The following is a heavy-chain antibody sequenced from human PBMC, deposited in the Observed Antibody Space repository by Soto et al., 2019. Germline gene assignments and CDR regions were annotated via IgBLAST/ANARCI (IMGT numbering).Heavy chain of an antibody. CDR1: GFNFDNYG. CDR2: ITYDESNK. V-gene: IGHV3-30*18. D-gene: IGHD1-7*01. CDR3: AKDRVGGTFYTPLGF. J-gene: IGHJ4*02. Sequence: GGSLRPSCQASGFNFDNYGMHWVRQAPGKGLEWVAVITYDESNKYYANSVKGRFTISRDNSKNTLSLHLNTLKPEDTAVYHCAKDRVGGTFYTPLGFWGQGSLVTVSS.